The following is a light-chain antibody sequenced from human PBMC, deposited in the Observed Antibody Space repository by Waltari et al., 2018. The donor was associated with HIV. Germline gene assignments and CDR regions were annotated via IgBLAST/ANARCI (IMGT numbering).Light chain of an antibody. V-gene: IGLV2-11*01. J-gene: IGLJ2*01. Sequence: QSALTQPRSVSGSPGQSVSISCTGTSSDVGGYNNVSWYPQHPDKAPKLMIYDVSKRPSGVPDRFSGSKSGNTASLTISGLQAEDEADYYCCSYAGSYTLVFGGGTKLTVL. CDR3: CSYAGSYTLV. CDR2: DVS. CDR1: SSDVGGYNN.